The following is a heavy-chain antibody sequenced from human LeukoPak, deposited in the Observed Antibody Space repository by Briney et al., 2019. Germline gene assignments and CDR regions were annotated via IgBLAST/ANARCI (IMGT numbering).Heavy chain of an antibody. CDR3: ARALYGSSGYYDY. J-gene: IGHJ4*02. CDR1: GFNFSDHY. D-gene: IGHD3-22*01. Sequence: GGSLRLSCAASGFNFSDHYMSWVRQTPGRPLEWVSYISGSGATLHHADSVKGRFTVSRDNAKNSLSLQMNSLRAEDTALYYCARALYGSSGYYDYWGQGILVTVSS. CDR2: ISGSGATL. V-gene: IGHV3-11*01.